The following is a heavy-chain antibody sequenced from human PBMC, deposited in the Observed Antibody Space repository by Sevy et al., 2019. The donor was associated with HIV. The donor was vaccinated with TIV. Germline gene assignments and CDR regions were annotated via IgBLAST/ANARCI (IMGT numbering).Heavy chain of an antibody. Sequence: GGSLRLSCAASGFTFSNYAMHWVRLAPGKGLEWVTVVSYDGSNKYYADSGKGRFTISRDNSKNTLYLQMSSLRTEDTAVYYCAKDKGAYSGYDYENWFDPWGQGTLVTVSS. CDR1: GFTFSNYA. CDR2: VSYDGSNK. V-gene: IGHV3-30*18. J-gene: IGHJ5*02. D-gene: IGHD5-12*01. CDR3: AKDKGAYSGYDYENWFDP.